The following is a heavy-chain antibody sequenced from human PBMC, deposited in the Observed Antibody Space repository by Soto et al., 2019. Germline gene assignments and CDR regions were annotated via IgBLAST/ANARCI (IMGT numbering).Heavy chain of an antibody. D-gene: IGHD5-12*01. CDR2: IYYSGST. V-gene: IGHV4-30-4*01. J-gene: IGHJ5*02. CDR3: ARDWGGYDYNWFDP. Sequence: SETLSLTCTVSGGSISSGDYYWSWIRQPPGKGLEWIGYIYYSGSTYYNPSLKSRVTISVDTSKNQFSLKLSSGTAADTAVYYCARDWGGYDYNWFDPWGQGTLVTVSS. CDR1: GGSISSGDYY.